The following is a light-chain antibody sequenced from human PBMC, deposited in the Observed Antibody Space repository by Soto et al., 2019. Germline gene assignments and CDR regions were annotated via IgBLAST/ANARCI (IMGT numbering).Light chain of an antibody. CDR3: QQYNDWPLT. CDR1: QSVDSN. CDR2: GAS. J-gene: IGKJ4*01. V-gene: IGKV3D-15*01. Sequence: EILMTQSPATLSVSPGDGATLSCRASQSVDSNLAWYQQKPGQTPRLLIYGASTRPTGIPARFSGSGSGTEFTLTISSLQSEDFAVYYCQQYNDWPLTFGGGTKVDIK.